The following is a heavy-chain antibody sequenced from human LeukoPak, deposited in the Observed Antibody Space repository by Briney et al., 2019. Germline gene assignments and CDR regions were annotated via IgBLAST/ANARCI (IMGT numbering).Heavy chain of an antibody. D-gene: IGHD6-6*01. Sequence: KSSETLSLTCTVSGDSVSNGNYYWSWLRQPPGKALEWIGYIYYTGKTYYNPSLEGRVTILVDTSRNHFSVKLSSVTAADTAVYYCARAPIAARRATYYYYGMDVWGQGTTVTVSS. V-gene: IGHV4-61*03. CDR3: ARAPIAARRATYYYYGMDV. CDR2: IYYTGKT. CDR1: GDSVSNGNYY. J-gene: IGHJ6*02.